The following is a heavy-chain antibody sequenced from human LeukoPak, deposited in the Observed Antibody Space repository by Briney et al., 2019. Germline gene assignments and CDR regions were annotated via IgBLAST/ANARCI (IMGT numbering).Heavy chain of an antibody. Sequence: SETLSLTCTVSGGSTSSYYWSWIRQPAGKGLEWIGRIYTSGSTNYNPSLKSRVTMSVDTSKNQFSLKLSSVTAADTAVYYCARDLPSMVRGVTPFDYWGQGTLVTVSS. V-gene: IGHV4-4*07. D-gene: IGHD3-10*01. CDR3: ARDLPSMVRGVTPFDY. CDR2: IYTSGST. CDR1: GGSTSSYY. J-gene: IGHJ4*02.